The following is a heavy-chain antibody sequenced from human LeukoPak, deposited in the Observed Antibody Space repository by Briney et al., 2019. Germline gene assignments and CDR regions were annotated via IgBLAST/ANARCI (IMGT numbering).Heavy chain of an antibody. CDR1: GGSISSSSYY. V-gene: IGHV4-39*07. CDR3: AREPRKITFGGVIGLY. CDR2: IYYSGST. Sequence: PSETLSLTCTVSGGSISSSSYYWGWIRQPPGKGLEWIGSIYYSGSTNYNPSLKSRVTISVDTSKNQFSLKLSSVTAADTAVYYCAREPRKITFGGVIGLYWGQGTLVTVSS. J-gene: IGHJ4*02. D-gene: IGHD3-16*02.